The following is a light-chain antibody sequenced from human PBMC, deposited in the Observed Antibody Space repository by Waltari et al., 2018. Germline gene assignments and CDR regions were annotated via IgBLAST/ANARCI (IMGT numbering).Light chain of an antibody. CDR1: TRDLVGYRL. Sequence: HSALPQPPSVSVSPGRSVTFSCTGTTRDLVGYRLISWYQRAPGTAPKLLIFEVSNLPWVVPVRCSGSKSGNTAPLTISDLQAEEEAQYDCAAWTDTCKIVFGGGTRVTVL. V-gene: IGLV2-18*02. J-gene: IGLJ2*01. CDR2: EVS. CDR3: AAWTDTCKIV.